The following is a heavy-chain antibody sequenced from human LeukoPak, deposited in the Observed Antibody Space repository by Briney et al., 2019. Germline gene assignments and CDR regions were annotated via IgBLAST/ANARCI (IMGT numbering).Heavy chain of an antibody. Sequence: PSETLSLTCIVSGYSINSGYHWGWSRPPPGKGLECIGIIYHSGSTYYNPSLKSRVTISIDTSKNQFSLKLRSVTAADTAVYYCARHYLYDTSGDGTYYFDYWGQGTLVTVSS. CDR2: IYHSGST. CDR3: ARHYLYDTSGDGTYYFDY. V-gene: IGHV4-38-2*02. J-gene: IGHJ4*02. D-gene: IGHD3-22*01. CDR1: GYSINSGYH.